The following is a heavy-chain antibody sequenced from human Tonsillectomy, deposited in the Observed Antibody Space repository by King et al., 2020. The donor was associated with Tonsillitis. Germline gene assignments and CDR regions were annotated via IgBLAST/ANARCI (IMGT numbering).Heavy chain of an antibody. V-gene: IGHV1-69*01. CDR2: IIPIFGTA. J-gene: IGHJ6*03. D-gene: IGHD2-2*01. Sequence: VQLVQSGAEVKKPGSSVKVSCKASGGTFSDYAISWVRQAPGQGLEWMGGIIPIFGTAKYAQKFQGRVTITADESTSTAYMELSSLRSEDTAVFYCARTNMVVLPPAMIDYYYDMDVWGKGTTVTVSS. CDR1: GGTFSDYA. CDR3: ARTNMVVLPPAMIDYYYDMDV.